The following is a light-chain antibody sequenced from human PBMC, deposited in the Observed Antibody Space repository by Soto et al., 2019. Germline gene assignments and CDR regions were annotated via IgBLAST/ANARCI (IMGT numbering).Light chain of an antibody. J-gene: IGLJ2*01. CDR3: YSAADNNLV. CDR2: KDS. CDR1: VLAKKY. V-gene: IGLV3-27*01. Sequence: SYELTQPSSVSVSPGQTARITCSGDVLAKKYARWFQQKPGQAPVLVIYKDSERPSGIPERFSGFSSGTTVTLTISGAQVDDEADYYCYSAADNNLVFGGGTKVTVL.